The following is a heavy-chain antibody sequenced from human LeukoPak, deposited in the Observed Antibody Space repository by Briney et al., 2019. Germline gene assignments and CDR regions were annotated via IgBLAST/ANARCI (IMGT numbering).Heavy chain of an antibody. Sequence: SETLSLTCTVSGDSISISSYCWGWIRQAPGKGLEWIGSIYYSGSTYYNPSLKSRVTISVDTSKNHFSLKLSSVTAADTAVYRCARQHYDTSGYNDYWGQGTLVTVSS. J-gene: IGHJ4*02. CDR1: GDSISISSYC. D-gene: IGHD3-22*01. V-gene: IGHV4-39*01. CDR3: ARQHYDTSGYNDY. CDR2: IYYSGST.